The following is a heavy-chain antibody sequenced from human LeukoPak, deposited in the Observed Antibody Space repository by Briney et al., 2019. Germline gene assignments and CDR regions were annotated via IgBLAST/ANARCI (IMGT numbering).Heavy chain of an antibody. CDR1: GGSINTYY. Sequence: SETLSLTCTVSGGSINTYYWNWIRQPPGKGLEWIGSIYYSGGTYYNPSLKSRVTISVDTSKNQFSLKLSSVTAADTAVYYCARGSRQGGILTGYYLDYWGQGTLVTVSS. CDR2: IYYSGGT. D-gene: IGHD3-9*01. V-gene: IGHV4-59*12. J-gene: IGHJ4*02. CDR3: ARGSRQGGILTGYYLDY.